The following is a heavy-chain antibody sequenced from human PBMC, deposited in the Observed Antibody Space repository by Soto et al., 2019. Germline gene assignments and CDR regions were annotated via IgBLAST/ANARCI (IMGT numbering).Heavy chain of an antibody. V-gene: IGHV3-23*01. J-gene: IGHJ6*02. CDR2: ISGSGGST. D-gene: IGHD6-25*01. CDR3: AKSPAAYYYYGMDV. Sequence: RRLSCAASGFTFSSYAMSWVRQAPGKGLEWVSAISGSGGSTYYADSVKGRFTISRDNSKNTLYLQMNSLRAEDTAVYYCAKSPAAYYYYGMDVWGQGTTVTVSS. CDR1: GFTFSSYA.